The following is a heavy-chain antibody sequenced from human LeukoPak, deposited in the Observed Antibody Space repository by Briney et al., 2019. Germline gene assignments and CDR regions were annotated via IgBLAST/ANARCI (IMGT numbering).Heavy chain of an antibody. CDR3: ARSIAVAGTLTGGY. CDR1: GFTFSSYS. Sequence: GGSLRLSCAASGFTFSSYSMNWVRQAPGKGLEWVSSISSSSSYIYYADSVKGRFTISRDNAKNSQYLQMNSLRAEDTAVYYCARSIAVAGTLTGGYWGQGTLVTVSS. CDR2: ISSSSSYI. D-gene: IGHD6-19*01. V-gene: IGHV3-21*01. J-gene: IGHJ4*02.